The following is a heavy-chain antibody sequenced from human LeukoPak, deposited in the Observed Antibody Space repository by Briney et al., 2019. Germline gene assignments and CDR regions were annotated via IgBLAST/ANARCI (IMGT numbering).Heavy chain of an antibody. V-gene: IGHV3-23*01. D-gene: IGHD2-2*02. CDR1: GFTFSSYA. Sequence: GGFLRLSCAASGFTFSSYAMSWVRQAPGKGLEWVSAISGSGGSTYYADSVKGRFTISRDNSKNTLYLQMNSLRAEDTAVYYCAKVKKPAAIHRVGNWFDPWGQGTLVTVSS. CDR2: ISGSGGST. CDR3: AKVKKPAAIHRVGNWFDP. J-gene: IGHJ5*02.